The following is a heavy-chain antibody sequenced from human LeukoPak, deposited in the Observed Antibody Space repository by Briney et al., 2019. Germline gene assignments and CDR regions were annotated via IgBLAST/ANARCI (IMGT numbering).Heavy chain of an antibody. CDR1: VYTLTELS. J-gene: IGHJ4*02. V-gene: IGHV1-24*01. D-gene: IGHD4-17*01. CDR2: FDPEDGET. CDR3: ATHGPTTTVTTSGFGY. Sequence: ASVNVSCKFSVYTLTELSMHWVRQAPGKGLEWLGGFDPEDGETIYAQKFQGRVTMTEDTSTDTAYMELSSLRSEDTAVYYCATHGPTTTVTTSGFGYWGQGTLVTVSS.